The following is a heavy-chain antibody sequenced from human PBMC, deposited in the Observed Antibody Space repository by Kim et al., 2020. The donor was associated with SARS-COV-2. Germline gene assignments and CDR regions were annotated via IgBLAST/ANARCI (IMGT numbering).Heavy chain of an antibody. CDR2: ISASGGVT. Sequence: GGSLRRSCAASGFTFNNYAMTWVRQAPGKGLEWVSSISASGGVTYYPDSVKGRFTISRDNSKNTLYLQMNSLRAEDTAVYYCAKGGVMLGWFDPWGQGTLVTVSS. CDR3: AKGGVMLGWFDP. J-gene: IGHJ5*02. CDR1: GFTFNNYA. V-gene: IGHV3-23*01. D-gene: IGHD3-16*01.